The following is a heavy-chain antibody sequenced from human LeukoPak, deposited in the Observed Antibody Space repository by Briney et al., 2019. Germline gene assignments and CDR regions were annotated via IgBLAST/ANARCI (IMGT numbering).Heavy chain of an antibody. D-gene: IGHD4-17*01. Sequence: ASETLSLTCGVSGGSMSSSSYYWGWSRQPPGKGLEWIGSIYYSRSTYYNPSLKSRVTISVDSSKNQCSLKLSSVTAADTAVYYCARHGTVTHRFDYWGQGTLVTVSS. CDR2: IYYSRST. V-gene: IGHV4-39*01. J-gene: IGHJ4*02. CDR3: ARHGTVTHRFDY. CDR1: GGSMSSSSYY.